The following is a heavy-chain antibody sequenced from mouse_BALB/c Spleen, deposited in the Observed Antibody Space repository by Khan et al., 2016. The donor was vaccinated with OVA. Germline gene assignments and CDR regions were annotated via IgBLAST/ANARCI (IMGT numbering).Heavy chain of an antibody. Sequence: EVQLVESGGDLVKPGGSLKLSCAASGFTFSTYGMSWVRQAPDKRLEWVATVSTGGSYTYYPDSVKGRFTISRDYAKNTLYLQMSGLRSEDTAMFYCTRLAYYYDSEGFAYWGQGTLVTVSA. CDR3: TRLAYYYDSEGFAY. V-gene: IGHV5-6*01. CDR2: VSTGGSYT. D-gene: IGHD1-1*01. CDR1: GFTFSTYG. J-gene: IGHJ3*01.